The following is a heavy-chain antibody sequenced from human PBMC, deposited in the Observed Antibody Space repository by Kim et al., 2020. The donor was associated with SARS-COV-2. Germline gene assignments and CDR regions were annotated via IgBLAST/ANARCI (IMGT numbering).Heavy chain of an antibody. V-gene: IGHV1-2*02. CDR3: ARDNSWGDYVDAFDI. J-gene: IGHJ3*02. D-gene: IGHD4-17*01. Sequence: QKLQGRVTMTRGTSISTAYMELSRLRSDDTAVYYCARDNSWGDYVDAFDIWGQGTMVTVSS.